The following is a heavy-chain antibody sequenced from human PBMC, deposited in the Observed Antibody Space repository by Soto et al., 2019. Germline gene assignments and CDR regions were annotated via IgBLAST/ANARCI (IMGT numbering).Heavy chain of an antibody. D-gene: IGHD7-27*01. V-gene: IGHV3-33*01. CDR1: GFTFSIYG. J-gene: IGHJ6*02. Sequence: GGSLRLSCSASGFTFSIYGMHWGRQAPGKGLEWVAVIWYDGSNKYCADSVKGQVTISADKSISTAYLQWSSLKASDTAMYYCAILGPKYGMDVWGQGTTVTVSS. CDR3: AILGPKYGMDV. CDR2: IWYDGSNK.